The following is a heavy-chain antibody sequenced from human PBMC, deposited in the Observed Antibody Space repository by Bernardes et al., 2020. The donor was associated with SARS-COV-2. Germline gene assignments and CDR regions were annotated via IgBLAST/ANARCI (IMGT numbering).Heavy chain of an antibody. D-gene: IGHD2-8*01. CDR1: GYTFTGYY. J-gene: IGHJ3*02. Sequence: ASVKVSCKASGYTFTGYYMHWVRQAPGQGLEWMGWINPNSGGTNYAQKFQGRVTMTRDTSISTAYMELSRLRSDDTAVYYCARSILYCTNGVCPDAFDIWGQGTMVTGSS. V-gene: IGHV1-2*02. CDR2: INPNSGGT. CDR3: ARSILYCTNGVCPDAFDI.